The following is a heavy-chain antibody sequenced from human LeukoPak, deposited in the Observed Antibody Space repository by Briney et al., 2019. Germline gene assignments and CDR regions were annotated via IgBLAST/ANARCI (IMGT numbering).Heavy chain of an antibody. CDR2: IYYSGST. J-gene: IGHJ3*02. CDR3: ATEGYYDSSGYYAFDI. Sequence: PSETLSLTCTVSGGSISSSSYYWGWIRQPPGKGLEWIGYIYYSGSTNYNPSLKSRVTISVDTSKNQFSLKLSSVTAADTAVYYCATEGYYDSSGYYAFDIWGQGTMVTVSS. D-gene: IGHD3-22*01. V-gene: IGHV4-61*05. CDR1: GGSISSSSYY.